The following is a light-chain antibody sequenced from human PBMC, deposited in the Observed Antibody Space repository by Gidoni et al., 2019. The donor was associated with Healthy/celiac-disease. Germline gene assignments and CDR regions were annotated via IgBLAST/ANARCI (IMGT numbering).Light chain of an antibody. J-gene: IGLJ2*01. CDR2: RDS. CDR3: QLWDSSIVV. Sequence: SYELTQPLSVSVALGQTARLTCGGNNIGSKNVHWYQQKPGQAPVLVIYRDSNRPSGIPERFSGSNSGNTATLTISRAQAGDEADYYCQLWDSSIVVFGGGTKLTVL. CDR1: NIGSKN. V-gene: IGLV3-9*01.